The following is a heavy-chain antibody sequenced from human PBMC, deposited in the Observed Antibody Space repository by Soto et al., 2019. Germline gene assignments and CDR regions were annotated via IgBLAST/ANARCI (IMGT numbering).Heavy chain of an antibody. V-gene: IGHV1-46*01. CDR1: GYTFTSYY. CDR3: ARDWEFGY. Sequence: QVQLVQSGAEVKKPGASVKVSCKASGYTFTSYYMHWVRQAPGQGLEWMGVINPSGGTTIDPQKFQGRVTVTRDTSTSTVYMELSSRRSEDTAVYYCARDWEFGYWGQGTLVTVSS. J-gene: IGHJ4*02. D-gene: IGHD3-10*01. CDR2: INPSGGTT.